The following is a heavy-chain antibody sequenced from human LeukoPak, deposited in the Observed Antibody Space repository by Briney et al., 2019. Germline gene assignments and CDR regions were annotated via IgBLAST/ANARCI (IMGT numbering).Heavy chain of an antibody. D-gene: IGHD2-2*03. J-gene: IGHJ6*02. V-gene: IGHV3-23*01. Sequence: GGSLRLSCAASGFTFRTYSMNWVRQAPGKGLEWVSAISGSGGSTYYADSVKGRFTISRDNSKNTLYLQMNSLRAEGTAVYYCAKDGYCSSTSCYYYYGMDVWGQGTTVTVSS. CDR2: ISGSGGST. CDR3: AKDGYCSSTSCYYYYGMDV. CDR1: GFTFRTYS.